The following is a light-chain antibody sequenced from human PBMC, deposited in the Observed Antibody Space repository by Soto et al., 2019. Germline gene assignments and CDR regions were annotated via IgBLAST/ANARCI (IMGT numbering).Light chain of an antibody. CDR1: QSLNDW. CDR2: KAS. Sequence: DIQVTQSPSTLSASVGDRVTITCRASQSLNDWLAWYQQKPGKAPKLLIYKASGLESGVPSRLSRSGSGNEFTLTISSLQPDDFATYYCQEYNGYPWTFGQGTKVEIK. CDR3: QEYNGYPWT. J-gene: IGKJ1*01. V-gene: IGKV1-5*03.